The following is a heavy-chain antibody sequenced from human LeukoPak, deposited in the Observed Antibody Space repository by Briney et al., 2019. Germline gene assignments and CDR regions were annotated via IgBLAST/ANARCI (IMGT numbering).Heavy chain of an antibody. Sequence: GASVKVSCKASGGTFSSYAISWVRQAPGQGLEWMGWINPNSGGTNYAQRFQGRVTMTRDTSISTVYMELSRLRSDDTAVYYCAVSLTIVAMPAYDYWGQGSLVTVSS. V-gene: IGHV1-2*02. CDR3: AVSLTIVAMPAYDY. CDR2: INPNSGGT. CDR1: GGTFSSYA. J-gene: IGHJ4*02. D-gene: IGHD3-3*01.